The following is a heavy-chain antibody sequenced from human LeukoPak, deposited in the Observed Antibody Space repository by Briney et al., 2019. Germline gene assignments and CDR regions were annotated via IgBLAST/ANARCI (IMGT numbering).Heavy chain of an antibody. CDR2: IYYNGHP. J-gene: IGHJ5*02. CDR1: GGSISNGGYY. Sequence: SQTLSLTCTVSGGSISNGGYYWSWIRQLPGKGLEWIGYIYYNGHPYYNPSLKSRVVISVDTSKNQFSLKLSSVTAADTAVCYCANYASGTYRFDPWGQGTLVTVSP. D-gene: IGHD3-10*01. V-gene: IGHV4-31*03. CDR3: ANYASGTYRFDP.